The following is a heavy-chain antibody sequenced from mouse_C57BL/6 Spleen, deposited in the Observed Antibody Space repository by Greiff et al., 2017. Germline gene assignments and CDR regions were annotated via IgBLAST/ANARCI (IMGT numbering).Heavy chain of an antibody. CDR1: GFSLTSYG. J-gene: IGHJ4*01. V-gene: IGHV2-5*01. D-gene: IGHD1-1*01. CDR2: IWRGGST. CDR3: AKEGPSPITTVVDAMDY. Sequence: QVQLKESGPGLVQPSQSLSITCTVSGFSLTSYGVHWVRQSPGKGLEWLGVIWRGGSTDYNAAFMSRLSITKDNSKSQVFFKMNSLQADDTAIYYCAKEGPSPITTVVDAMDYWGQGTSVTVSS.